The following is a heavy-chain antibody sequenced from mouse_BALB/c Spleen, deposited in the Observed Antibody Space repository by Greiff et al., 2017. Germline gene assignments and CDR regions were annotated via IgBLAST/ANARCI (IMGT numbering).Heavy chain of an antibody. D-gene: IGHD2-1*01. J-gene: IGHJ4*01. CDR2: IRSKSNNYAT. V-gene: IGHV10-1*02. CDR3: VRQGNYGVYAMDY. Sequence: EVQLVESGGGLVQPKGSLKLSCAASGFTFNTYAMNWVRQAPGKGLEWVARIRSKSNNYATYYADSVKDRFTISRDDSQSMLHLQMNNLKTEDTAMYYCVRQGNYGVYAMDYWGQGTSVTVSS. CDR1: GFTFNTYA.